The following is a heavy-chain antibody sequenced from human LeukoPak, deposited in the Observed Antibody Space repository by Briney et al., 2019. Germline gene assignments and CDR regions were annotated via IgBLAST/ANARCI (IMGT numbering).Heavy chain of an antibody. V-gene: IGHV1-2*02. Sequence: ASVKVSCKASGYTFTGYYMHWVRQAPGQGLEWMGWINPNSGGTNYAQKFQGRVTMTRDTSISTAYMELSRLRSDDTAVYYCARRNTAMVSARTGNFDYWGQGTLVTVSS. J-gene: IGHJ4*02. D-gene: IGHD5-18*01. CDR3: ARRNTAMVSARTGNFDY. CDR1: GYTFTGYY. CDR2: INPNSGGT.